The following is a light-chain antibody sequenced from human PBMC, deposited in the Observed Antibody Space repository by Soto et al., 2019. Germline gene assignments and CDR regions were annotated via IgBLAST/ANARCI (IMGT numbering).Light chain of an antibody. CDR3: QQYSGLPWT. Sequence: DIRVTQSPATLSASLGDTVTVTCRASQSVSGWLAWYQQKKGEAPKLLIYDASALPRGVPSRFSGSGYGTKFTLTIASLQTDDFAAYYCQQYSGLPWTFGQGTKVDIK. CDR2: DAS. V-gene: IGKV1-5*01. CDR1: QSVSGW. J-gene: IGKJ1*01.